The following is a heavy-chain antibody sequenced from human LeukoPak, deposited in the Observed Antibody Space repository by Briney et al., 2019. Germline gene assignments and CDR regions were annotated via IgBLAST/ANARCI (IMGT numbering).Heavy chain of an antibody. Sequence: ASVKVSCKASGYTFSSYDINWVRQATGQGLEWMGWMNPNSDNTGYAQKFQGRVTMTRNTSITTAYMELSSLRSEDTAVYYCARVVRDLTLTTRAWAYYFDYWGQGTLVTVSS. CDR3: ARVVRDLTLTTRAWAYYFDY. J-gene: IGHJ4*02. D-gene: IGHD4-17*01. V-gene: IGHV1-8*01. CDR2: MNPNSDNT. CDR1: GYTFSSYD.